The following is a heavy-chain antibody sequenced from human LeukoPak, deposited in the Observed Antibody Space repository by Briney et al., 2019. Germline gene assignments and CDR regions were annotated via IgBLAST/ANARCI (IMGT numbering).Heavy chain of an antibody. J-gene: IGHJ4*02. CDR1: GFTFGSFW. CDR3: AGGRGTAGYFDQ. CDR2: INSDGSST. Sequence: GGSLRLSCAASGFTFGSFWMYWVRQAPGKGPMWVSRINSDGSSTTYADSVRGRFTFSRDNAKNTLYLQMNSLRAEDTAVYYCAGGRGTAGYFDQWGQGTLVTVSS. D-gene: IGHD6-13*01. V-gene: IGHV3-74*01.